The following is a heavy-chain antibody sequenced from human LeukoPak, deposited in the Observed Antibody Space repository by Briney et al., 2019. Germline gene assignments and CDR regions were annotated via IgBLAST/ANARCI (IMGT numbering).Heavy chain of an antibody. CDR1: GGSISSGGYY. CDR2: IYYSGST. J-gene: IGHJ4*02. Sequence: PSQTLSLTCTVSGGSISSGGYYWSWIRQHPEKGLEWIGYIYYSGSTYSDPSLKSRVTISIDTSKNQFSLKLSSVTAADTAMYYCARHQSNGWYPDYWGQGTLVTVSS. CDR3: ARHQSNGWYPDY. V-gene: IGHV4-31*03. D-gene: IGHD6-19*01.